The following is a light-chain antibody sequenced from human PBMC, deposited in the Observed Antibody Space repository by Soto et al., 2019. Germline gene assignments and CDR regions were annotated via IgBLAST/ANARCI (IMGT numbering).Light chain of an antibody. Sequence: DIQLTQSPSFLYASVGDRVTITCRASQDISAYLAWYQQKPGKAPKLLIYTASLLQSGVPSRFSGSASGTQFTITISRLQPEDFATYYCQQFNIYPLTFGGGTKVEIK. CDR2: TAS. CDR3: QQFNIYPLT. V-gene: IGKV1-9*01. CDR1: QDISAY. J-gene: IGKJ4*01.